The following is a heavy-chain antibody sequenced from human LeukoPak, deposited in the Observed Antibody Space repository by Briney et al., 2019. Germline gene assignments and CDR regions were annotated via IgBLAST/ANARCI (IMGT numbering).Heavy chain of an antibody. J-gene: IGHJ6*02. CDR2: IYSGGST. CDR3: ARGTTVVTPVNYYGMDV. V-gene: IGHV3-53*01. D-gene: IGHD4-23*01. CDR1: GFTVSSNY. Sequence: GGSLRLSCAASGFTVSSNYMSWVRQAPGKGLEWVSVIYSGGSTYYADSVKGRFTISRDNSKNTLYLQMNSLRAEDTAVYYCARGTTVVTPVNYYGMDVWGQGTTVTVSS.